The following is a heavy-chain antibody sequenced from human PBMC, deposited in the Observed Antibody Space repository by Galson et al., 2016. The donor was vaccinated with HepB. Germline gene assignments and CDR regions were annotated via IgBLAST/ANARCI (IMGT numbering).Heavy chain of an antibody. Sequence: SLRLSCAASGFSFRNYGMHWVRQAPGKGLDWVSAISDDGTNKCYADSVKGRFTISRDNSKNTLSLQMNSLRAEDTAVYYCVAGKEYFQHWGQGTLVTVSS. CDR2: ISDDGTNK. J-gene: IGHJ1*01. CDR1: GFSFRNYG. V-gene: IGHV3-30*04. D-gene: IGHD6-19*01. CDR3: VAGKEYFQH.